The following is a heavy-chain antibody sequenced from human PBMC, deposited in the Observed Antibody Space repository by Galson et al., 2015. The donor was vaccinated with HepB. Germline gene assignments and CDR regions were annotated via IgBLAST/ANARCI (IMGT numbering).Heavy chain of an antibody. Sequence: SLRLSCAASGFTFSSYAMSWVRQAPGKGLEWVSAISGSGSSTYYADSVKGRFTISRDNSKNTLYLQMNSLRAEDTAVYYCAKDPHIVVVTASASTHWGQGTLVTVSS. D-gene: IGHD2-21*02. V-gene: IGHV3-23*01. CDR3: AKDPHIVVVTASASTH. CDR2: ISGSGSST. J-gene: IGHJ4*02. CDR1: GFTFSSYA.